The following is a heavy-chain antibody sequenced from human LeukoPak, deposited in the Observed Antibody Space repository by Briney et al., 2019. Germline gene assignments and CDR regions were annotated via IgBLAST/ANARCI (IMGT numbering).Heavy chain of an antibody. J-gene: IGHJ4*02. CDR2: ISSSSSTI. D-gene: IGHD2-21*02. CDR1: GFTFSSYS. CDR3: ARDGYCGGDCYSY. Sequence: GGSLRLSCAASGFTFSSYSMNWVRQAPGKGLEWVSYISSSSSTIYYADSVKGRFTISRDNAKNSLYLQMNSLRAEDTAVYYCARDGYCGGDCYSYWGQGTLVTVSS. V-gene: IGHV3-48*04.